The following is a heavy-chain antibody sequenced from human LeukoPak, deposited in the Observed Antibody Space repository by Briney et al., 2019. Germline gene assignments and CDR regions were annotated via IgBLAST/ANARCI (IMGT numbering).Heavy chain of an antibody. CDR2: INPNSGGT. J-gene: IGHJ3*02. CDR3: ASPRSAAALIDI. D-gene: IGHD6-13*01. V-gene: IGHV1-2*02. Sequence: ASVKVSCKASGNTFTGYYMHWVRQAPGQGLEWMGWINPNSGGTNYAQKFQGRVTKTRDTSISTAYMELSRLRSDDTAVYYCASPRSAAALIDIWGQGTMVTVSP. CDR1: GNTFTGYY.